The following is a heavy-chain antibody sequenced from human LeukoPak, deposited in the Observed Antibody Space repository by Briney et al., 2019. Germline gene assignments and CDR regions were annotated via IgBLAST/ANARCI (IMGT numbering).Heavy chain of an antibody. J-gene: IGHJ4*02. Sequence: PSETLSLTCAVSGGSISSSSYYWGWIRQPPGKGLEWIGSIYYSGSTYYNPSLKSRVTISVDTSKNQFSLKLSSVTAADTAVYYCARPHYGSFDYWGQGTLVTVSS. CDR3: ARPHYGSFDY. CDR2: IYYSGST. D-gene: IGHD4-17*01. V-gene: IGHV4-39*01. CDR1: GGSISSSSYY.